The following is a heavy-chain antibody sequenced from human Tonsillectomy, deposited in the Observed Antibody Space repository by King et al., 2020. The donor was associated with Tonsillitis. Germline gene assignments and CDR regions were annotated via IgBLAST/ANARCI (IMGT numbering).Heavy chain of an antibody. CDR3: ARPGGSGAVDY. D-gene: IGHD3-10*01. CDR1: GFTFSSYG. Sequence: VQLVESGGGVVQPGRSLRLSCAASGFTFSSYGMHWVRQAPGKGLEWVAVIWDDGSNKYYANSVKGRFTISRDNSKNTLYLQMNSLGAEDTAAYYCARPGGSGAVDYWGQGTLVTVSS. J-gene: IGHJ4*02. V-gene: IGHV3-33*01. CDR2: IWDDGSNK.